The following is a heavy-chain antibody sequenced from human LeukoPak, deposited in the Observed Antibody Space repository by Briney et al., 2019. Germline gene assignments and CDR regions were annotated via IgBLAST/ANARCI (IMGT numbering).Heavy chain of an antibody. J-gene: IGHJ6*02. CDR1: GGSISSYC. D-gene: IGHD6-13*01. CDR2: IYYSGST. Sequence: PSETLSLTCTVSGGSISSYCWSWIRQPPGKGLEWIGYIYYSGSTNYNPSLKSRVTISVDTSKNQFSLKLSSVTAADTAVYYCARSGYSSSWYPYGMDVWGQGTTVTVSS. V-gene: IGHV4-59*01. CDR3: ARSGYSSSWYPYGMDV.